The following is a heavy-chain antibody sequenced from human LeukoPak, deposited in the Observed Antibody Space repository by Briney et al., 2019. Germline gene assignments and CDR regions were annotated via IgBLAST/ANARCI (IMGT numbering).Heavy chain of an antibody. V-gene: IGHV1-2*06. D-gene: IGHD6-19*01. CDR3: ARDRYSSGWYG. Sequence: ASVKVSCKASGYTFTGYYMHWVRQAPGQGLEWMGRINPNSGGTNYAQKFRGRVTMTRDTSISTAYMELSRLRSDDTAVYYCARDRYSSGWYGWGQGTLVTVSS. CDR2: INPNSGGT. CDR1: GYTFTGYY. J-gene: IGHJ4*02.